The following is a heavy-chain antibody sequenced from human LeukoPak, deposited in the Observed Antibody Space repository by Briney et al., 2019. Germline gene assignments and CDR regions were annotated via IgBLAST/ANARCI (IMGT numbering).Heavy chain of an antibody. CDR2: ISGSGGTT. V-gene: IGHV3-23*01. CDR1: ALTFSSYA. CDR3: ARGGSSGFYNHFDS. Sequence: GGSLRLSCATSALTFSSYAMSWVRQAPGKGLEWVSTISGSGGTTYYADSVKGRVTISRDNSKNTLYLQMKSLRAEDTAVYYCARGGSSGFYNHFDSWGQGTLVTVSS. J-gene: IGHJ4*02. D-gene: IGHD3-22*01.